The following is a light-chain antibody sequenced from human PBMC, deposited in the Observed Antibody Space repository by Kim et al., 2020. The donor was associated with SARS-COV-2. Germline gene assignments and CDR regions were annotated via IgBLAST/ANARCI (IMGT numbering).Light chain of an antibody. CDR1: NIGSKS. V-gene: IGLV3-21*04. CDR3: QVWDSSSDHWV. CDR2: YGS. Sequence: AQGKTAEITCGGNNIGSKSVHWYQQKPGQAPVLVIYYGSDRPSGIPERFSGSNSGDTATLTISRVEAGDEADYYCQVWDSSSDHWVFGGGTQLTVL. J-gene: IGLJ3*02.